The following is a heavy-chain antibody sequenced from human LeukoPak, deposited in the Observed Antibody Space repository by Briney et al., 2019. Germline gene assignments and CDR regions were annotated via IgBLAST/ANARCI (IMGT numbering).Heavy chain of an antibody. CDR1: GGSISSYY. Sequence: SETLSLTCTVSGGSISSYYWSWIRQPAGKGLEWIGRIYTSGSTNYNPSLKSRVTMSVDTSKNQFSLKLSSVTAADTAVYYCALEGYCSSTSCSPNDAFDIWGQGTMDTVSS. D-gene: IGHD2-2*01. V-gene: IGHV4-4*07. CDR2: IYTSGST. CDR3: ALEGYCSSTSCSPNDAFDI. J-gene: IGHJ3*02.